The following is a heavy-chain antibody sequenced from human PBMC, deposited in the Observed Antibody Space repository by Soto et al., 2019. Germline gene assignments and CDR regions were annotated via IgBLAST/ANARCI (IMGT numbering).Heavy chain of an antibody. Sequence: SETLSLTCTVSGGSISSYYWSWIRQPPGKGLEWIGYIYYSGSTNYNPSLKSRVTISVDTSKNQFSLKLSSVTAADTAVYYCARVGVITFGGVTTNWFDPWGQGTLVTVSS. CDR1: GGSISSYY. J-gene: IGHJ5*02. CDR3: ARVGVITFGGVTTNWFDP. V-gene: IGHV4-59*01. CDR2: IYYSGST. D-gene: IGHD3-16*01.